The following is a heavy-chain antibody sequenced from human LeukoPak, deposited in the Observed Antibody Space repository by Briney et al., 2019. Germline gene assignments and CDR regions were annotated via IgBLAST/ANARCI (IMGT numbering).Heavy chain of an antibody. V-gene: IGHV3-53*01. D-gene: IGHD3-10*01. CDR1: GFTVSNDY. Sequence: GGSLRLSCAASGFTVSNDYMTWVRQAPGKGLEWVSIIYSGGYTYYADSVKGRFTISRDNSKNTVYLQMNSLRVEDTAVYYCARDSSLWFGATWGQGTLVIVSS. CDR2: IYSGGYT. J-gene: IGHJ4*02. CDR3: ARDSSLWFGAT.